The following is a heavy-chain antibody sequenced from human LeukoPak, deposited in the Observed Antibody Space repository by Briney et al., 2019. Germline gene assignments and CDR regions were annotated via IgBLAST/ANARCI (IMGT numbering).Heavy chain of an antibody. CDR2: ISSSSSYI. Sequence: GGSLRLSCAASGFTFSIYSMNWVRQAPGKGLEWVSSISSSSSYIYYADSVKGRFTISRDNAKNSLYLQMNSLRAEDTAVYYCARDRSTVTTDTTGAFDIWGQGTMVTVSS. V-gene: IGHV3-21*01. J-gene: IGHJ3*02. CDR1: GFTFSIYS. D-gene: IGHD4-17*01. CDR3: ARDRSTVTTDTTGAFDI.